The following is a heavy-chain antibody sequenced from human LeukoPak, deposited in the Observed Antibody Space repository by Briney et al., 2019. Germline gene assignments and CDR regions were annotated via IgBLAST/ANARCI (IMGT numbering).Heavy chain of an antibody. V-gene: IGHV3-23*01. Sequence: PGGSPRLSCAASGFTFSIYAMSWVRQAPGKGLEWVSAISGSGGSTYYADSVKGRFTISRDNSKNMLYLQMDSLRAEDTAVYYCAKWIIRDGYNLEALDYWGQGTLVTASS. D-gene: IGHD5-24*01. CDR3: AKWIIRDGYNLEALDY. CDR1: GFTFSIYA. CDR2: ISGSGGST. J-gene: IGHJ4*02.